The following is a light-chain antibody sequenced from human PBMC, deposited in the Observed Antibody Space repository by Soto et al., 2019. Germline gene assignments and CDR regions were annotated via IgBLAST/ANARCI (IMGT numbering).Light chain of an antibody. Sequence: DIQMTQSPSTLSASVGDRVTITCRASQSISIWLAWYQQKPGKAPNILIYDASTLVSGVPSRFSGSGSGTEFTLTISSLQPDDFATYYCQQYNNYFSWTSGQGTKVDIK. CDR3: QQYNNYFSWT. V-gene: IGKV1-5*01. CDR2: DAS. J-gene: IGKJ1*01. CDR1: QSISIW.